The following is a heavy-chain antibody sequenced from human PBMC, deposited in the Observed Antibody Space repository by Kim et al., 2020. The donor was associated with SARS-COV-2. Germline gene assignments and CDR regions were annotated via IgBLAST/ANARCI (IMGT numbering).Heavy chain of an antibody. CDR1: GFTFSDYY. CDR2: ISSSSSYT. J-gene: IGHJ4*02. CDR3: ARDKTTSREYYFDY. Sequence: GGSLRLSCAASGFTFSDYYMSWIRQAPGKGLEWVSYISSSSSYTNYADSVKGRFTISRDNAKNSLYLQMNSLRAEDTAVYYCARDKTTSREYYFDYWGQGTLVTVSS. D-gene: IGHD1-7*01. V-gene: IGHV3-11*05.